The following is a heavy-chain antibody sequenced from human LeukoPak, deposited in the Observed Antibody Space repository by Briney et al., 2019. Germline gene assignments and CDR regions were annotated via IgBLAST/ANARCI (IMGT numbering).Heavy chain of an antibody. Sequence: GGSLRLSCAASGFIFSSHGMNWVRQAPGKGLEWVSSISSSSSYIYYADSVKGRFTISRDNAKNSLYLQMNSLRAEDTAVYYCARAGETLYSSYYYMDVWGKGTTVTVSS. CDR3: ARAGETLYSSYYYMDV. V-gene: IGHV3-21*01. CDR1: GFIFSSHG. CDR2: ISSSSSYI. J-gene: IGHJ6*03. D-gene: IGHD3-16*02.